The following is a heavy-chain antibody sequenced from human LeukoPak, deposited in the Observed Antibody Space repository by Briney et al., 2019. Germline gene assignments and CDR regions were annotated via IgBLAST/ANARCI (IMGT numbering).Heavy chain of an antibody. Sequence: GASVKVSCKASGYSFTSHYMHWVRQAPGQGLEWMGLINPSGSSPLYAQKFQGRVTMTRDMSTTTDYMELSSLRSEDTAVYYCARDNSVGDIAWWFDPWGQGTLVTVSS. CDR2: INPSGSSP. J-gene: IGHJ5*02. D-gene: IGHD3-16*01. CDR1: GYSFTSHY. V-gene: IGHV1-46*01. CDR3: ARDNSVGDIAWWFDP.